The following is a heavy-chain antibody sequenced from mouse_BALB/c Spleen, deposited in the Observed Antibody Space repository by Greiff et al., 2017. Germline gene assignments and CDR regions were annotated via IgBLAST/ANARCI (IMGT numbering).Heavy chain of an antibody. J-gene: IGHJ3*01. CDR3: AYGNYAY. D-gene: IGHD2-1*01. CDR1: GFYINDYY. Sequence: VQLPPSGAELVRPGALVSLSCKASGFYINDYYMHWVKQRPEQGLAWIGWIDPENGNTIFDPKFQGKASITADTSSNTAYLQLSSLTSEDTAVYYCAYGNYAYWGQGTLGTVSA. CDR2: IDPENGNT. V-gene: IGHV14-1*02.